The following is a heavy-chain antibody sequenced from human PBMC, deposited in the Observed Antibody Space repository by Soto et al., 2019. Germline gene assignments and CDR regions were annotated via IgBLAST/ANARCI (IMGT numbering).Heavy chain of an antibody. J-gene: IGHJ5*01. V-gene: IGHV4-34*03. D-gene: IGHD1-26*01. CDR3: SRVPWDGNGVWLDP. Sequence: SETLSLTFAVHGGSFSGSYWSWIRQPPGKGLEWMGEINHNGRTHYNPSLKSRVTISVDTSKNPFSLKLSSVTAADTAVYYCSRVPWDGNGVWLDPWGQGTMVTVSS. CDR2: INHNGRT. CDR1: GGSFSGSY.